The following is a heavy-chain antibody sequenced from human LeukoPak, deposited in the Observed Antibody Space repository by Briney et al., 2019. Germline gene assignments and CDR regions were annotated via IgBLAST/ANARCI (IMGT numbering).Heavy chain of an antibody. J-gene: IGHJ4*02. D-gene: IGHD3-22*01. CDR2: ISDDGSNK. CDR3: AKDLENYYDSSGYVDY. Sequence: WVRQAPGKGLEWVAAISDDGSNKYYADSVKGRFTISRGNSKNTVYLQMNSLRAEDTAVYYCAKDLENYYDSSGYVDYWGQGTLVTVSS. V-gene: IGHV3-30*18.